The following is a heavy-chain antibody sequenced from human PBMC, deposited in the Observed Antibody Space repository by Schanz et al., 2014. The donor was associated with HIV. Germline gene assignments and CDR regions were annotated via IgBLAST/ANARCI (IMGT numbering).Heavy chain of an antibody. V-gene: IGHV3-33*01. Sequence: QVQLVESGGGVVQPGRSLRLSCAASGFTFRSYGMHWVRQAPGKGLEWVAVTWYDGSNKYYADSVKGRFTISRDNSKNTLFLQMNSLRVEDTAVYYCTRHRFNSAPGWGRGTLVSV. CDR2: TWYDGSNK. D-gene: IGHD6-13*01. CDR1: GFTFRSYG. J-gene: IGHJ1*01. CDR3: TRHRFNSAPG.